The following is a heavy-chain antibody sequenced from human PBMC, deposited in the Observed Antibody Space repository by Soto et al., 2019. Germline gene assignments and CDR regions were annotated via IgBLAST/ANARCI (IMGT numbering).Heavy chain of an antibody. V-gene: IGHV4-30-4*08. CDR1: GGSISSGDYY. Sequence: PSETLSLTCSVSGGSISSGDYYWSWIRQPPGKGLEWIGYIYYIGTTFNNPSLESRVNISVDTSKNQFSLRLTSVTAADTAVYYCARGSTYFGFLTWGQGTLVTVSS. D-gene: IGHD3-10*01. J-gene: IGHJ5*02. CDR2: IYYIGTT. CDR3: ARGSTYFGFLT.